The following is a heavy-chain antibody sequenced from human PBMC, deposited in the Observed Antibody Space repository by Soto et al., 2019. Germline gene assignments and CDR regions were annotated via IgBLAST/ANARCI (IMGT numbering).Heavy chain of an antibody. Sequence: SETLSLTCAVSAGSISGSFWSWIRQSPGRELELIGYIYYSGSTYYNPSLKSRITISIDTSRNQFSLKMSSVTDADTAVYCCAKVGRIAAAGTWFDPWGQGXPVTVSS. J-gene: IGHJ5*02. CDR1: AGSISGSF. CDR2: IYYSGST. CDR3: AKVGRIAAAGTWFDP. D-gene: IGHD6-13*01. V-gene: IGHV4-59*01.